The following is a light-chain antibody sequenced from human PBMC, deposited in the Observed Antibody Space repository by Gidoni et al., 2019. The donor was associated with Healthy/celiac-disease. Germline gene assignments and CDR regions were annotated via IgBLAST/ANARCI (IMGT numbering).Light chain of an antibody. J-gene: IGKJ5*01. CDR2: AAS. CDR1: QGISSY. Sequence: DIQLTQSPSFLSASVGDRVTITCRASQGISSYLAWYQQKPGKAPELLIYAASTLQSGVPSRFSGSGSGTEFTLTISSLQPEDFATYYCQQLNSYPITFGQETRLEIK. V-gene: IGKV1-9*01. CDR3: QQLNSYPIT.